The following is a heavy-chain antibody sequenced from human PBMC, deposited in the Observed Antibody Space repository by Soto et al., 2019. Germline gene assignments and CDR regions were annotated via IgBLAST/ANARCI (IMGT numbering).Heavy chain of an antibody. V-gene: IGHV3-30-3*01. J-gene: IGHJ4*02. CDR1: GFSFSDYA. Sequence: QVQLVESGGGVVQPGTSLRLSCAASGFSFSDYAMHWVRQAPGRGPEWLALISFNGINTYYADSVRGRFTISRDNAKNTLCLQMTTLRAEDTAVYFCARDVSGFEYFDLWGQGTLVTVSS. CDR3: ARDVSGFEYFDL. CDR2: ISFNGINT. D-gene: IGHD3-9*01.